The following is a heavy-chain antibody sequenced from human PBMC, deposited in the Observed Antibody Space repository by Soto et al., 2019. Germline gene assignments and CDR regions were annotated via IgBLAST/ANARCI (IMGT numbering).Heavy chain of an antibody. V-gene: IGHV3-30-3*01. J-gene: IGHJ4*02. CDR3: ARYSSSPDY. CDR2: ISYDGSNK. CDR1: GFTFSSYA. Sequence: QVQLVESGGGVVQPGRSLRLSCAASGFTFSSYAMHWVRQAPGKGLEWVAVISYDGSNKYYADSVKGQFTISRDNSKNTLYLQMNSLRAEDTAVYYCARYSSSPDYWGQGTLVTVSS. D-gene: IGHD6-6*01.